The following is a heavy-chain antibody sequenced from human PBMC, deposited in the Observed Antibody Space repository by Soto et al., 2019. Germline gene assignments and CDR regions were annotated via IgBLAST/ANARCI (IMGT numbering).Heavy chain of an antibody. CDR2: VSFNEDKK. Sequence: VQLVESGGGVVQPGRSLRLSCAGSGFTFSTFAIHWVRQAPGKGLEWVAVVSFNEDKKDYAESVKGRFTISRDNSKNTLSLHMTDLRPEDTAVYRCSRDSFGVYLPAYCMDVWGPGTTVIVSS. D-gene: IGHD4-17*01. CDR3: SRDSFGVYLPAYCMDV. CDR1: GFTFSTFA. V-gene: IGHV3-30-3*01. J-gene: IGHJ6*02.